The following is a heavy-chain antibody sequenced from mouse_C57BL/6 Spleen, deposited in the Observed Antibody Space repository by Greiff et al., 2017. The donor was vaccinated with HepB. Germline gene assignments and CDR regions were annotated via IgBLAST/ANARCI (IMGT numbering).Heavy chain of an antibody. V-gene: IGHV1-4*01. CDR2: INPSSGYT. Sequence: QVQLQQSGAELARPGASVKMSCKASGYTFTSYTMHWVKQSPGQGLEWIGYINPSSGYTKYNQKFKDKATLTADKSSSTAYMQLSSLTSEDSAVYYCARWRTPAMDYWGQGTSVTVSS. CDR3: ARWRTPAMDY. J-gene: IGHJ4*01. CDR1: GYTFTSYT.